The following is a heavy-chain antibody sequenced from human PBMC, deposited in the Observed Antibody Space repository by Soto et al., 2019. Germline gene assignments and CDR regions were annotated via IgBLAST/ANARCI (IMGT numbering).Heavy chain of an antibody. J-gene: IGHJ2*01. CDR3: ARDQGIVGAFPPTPDYWYFDL. CDR2: ISSSGSTI. Sequence: GGSLRLSCAASGFTFSSYEMNWVSQAPGKGLEWVSYISSSGSTIYYADSVKGRFTISRDNAKNSLYLQMNSLRAEDTAVYYCARDQGIVGAFPPTPDYWYFDLWGRGYLVTGSS. V-gene: IGHV3-48*03. CDR1: GFTFSSYE. D-gene: IGHD1-26*01.